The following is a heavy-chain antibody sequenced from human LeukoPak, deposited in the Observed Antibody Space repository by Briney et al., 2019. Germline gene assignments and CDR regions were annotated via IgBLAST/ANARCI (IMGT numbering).Heavy chain of an antibody. CDR2: IYYSGST. Sequence: SETLSLTCTVSGGSISSYYWSWIRQPPGKGLEWIGYIYYSGSTNYNPSLKSRVTISVDTSKNQFSLKLSSVTAADTAVYYCARVDYGDLRRFDYWGQGTLVTVSS. D-gene: IGHD4-17*01. J-gene: IGHJ4*02. CDR1: GGSISSYY. V-gene: IGHV4-59*01. CDR3: ARVDYGDLRRFDY.